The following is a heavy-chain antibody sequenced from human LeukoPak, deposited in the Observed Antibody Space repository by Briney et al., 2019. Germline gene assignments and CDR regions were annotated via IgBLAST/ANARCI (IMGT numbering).Heavy chain of an antibody. V-gene: IGHV3-23*01. CDR1: RFTFSSNS. J-gene: IGHJ4*02. D-gene: IGHD4-17*01. Sequence: GGSLRLSCAASRFTFSSNSMTWVRQTPGKGLEWVSRISGSGESTFYADSVKGRFTISRDKSKSTLYLQMNSLRAEDTAVDYCTKGAYDDIEIAYFDYWGQGSLVTVSS. CDR2: ISGSGEST. CDR3: TKGAYDDIEIAYFDY.